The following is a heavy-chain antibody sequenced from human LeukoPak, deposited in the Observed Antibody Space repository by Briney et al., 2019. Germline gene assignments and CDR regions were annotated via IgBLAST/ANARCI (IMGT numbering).Heavy chain of an antibody. Sequence: GGSLRLSCAASGFTFSSYAMSWVRQAPGKGLEWVSAISGSGGSTYYADSVKGRFTISRDNSKNTLYLQMNSLRAEDTAVYYCAKDQVPTYYYDSSGYYWDYWGQGTLATVSS. V-gene: IGHV3-23*01. CDR3: AKDQVPTYYYDSSGYYWDY. J-gene: IGHJ4*02. CDR2: ISGSGGST. D-gene: IGHD3-22*01. CDR1: GFTFSSYA.